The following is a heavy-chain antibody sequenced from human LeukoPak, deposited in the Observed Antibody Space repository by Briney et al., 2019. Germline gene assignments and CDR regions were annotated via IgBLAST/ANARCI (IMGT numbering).Heavy chain of an antibody. J-gene: IGHJ4*02. Sequence: GGSLRLSCAASGFTFSTYWMHWVRHVPGKGLVWVSRINSDGSSTNYADAVKGRFTISRDNSKTTLYLHMNSLRVEDTAVYYCARSNGWYLDYWGQGTLVTVSS. CDR3: ARSNGWYLDY. D-gene: IGHD6-19*01. V-gene: IGHV3-74*01. CDR1: GFTFSTYW. CDR2: INSDGSST.